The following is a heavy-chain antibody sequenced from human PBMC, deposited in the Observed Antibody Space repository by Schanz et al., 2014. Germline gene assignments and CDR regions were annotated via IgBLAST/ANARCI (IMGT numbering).Heavy chain of an antibody. CDR3: AKGARSGSKDMDV. Sequence: EVQLAESGGGWVQPGGSLRLSCAASGFTFSDYSMNWVRQAPGKGLEWVSNIPWNGAAIGYAGSVRGRITISRDSAKNSLYLQMNRLRPEDAALYYCAKGARSGSKDMDVWGKGTTXTVSS. D-gene: IGHD3-10*01. CDR2: IPWNGAAI. J-gene: IGHJ6*03. CDR1: GFTFSDYS. V-gene: IGHV3-9*01.